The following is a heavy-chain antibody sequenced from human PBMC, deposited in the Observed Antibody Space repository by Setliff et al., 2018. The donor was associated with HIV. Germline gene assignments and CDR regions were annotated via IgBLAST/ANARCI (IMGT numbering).Heavy chain of an antibody. V-gene: IGHV4-34*09. Sequence: SETLSLTCAVYGGSFNGYYWSWIRQPPGKGLEWIGEINHSGSTNYNPSLKSRVTMSVDKSKNQFSLYLTSVTAADTAIYYCARDRHYYGSGSYGPWGQGILVTVSS. J-gene: IGHJ5*02. CDR2: INHSGST. CDR3: ARDRHYYGSGSYGP. D-gene: IGHD3-10*01. CDR1: GGSFNGYY.